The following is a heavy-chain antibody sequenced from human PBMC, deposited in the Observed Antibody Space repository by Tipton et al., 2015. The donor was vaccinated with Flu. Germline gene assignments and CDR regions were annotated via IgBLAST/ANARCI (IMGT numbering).Heavy chain of an antibody. CDR3: ARSGFIAANRGAFDI. CDR1: GGSISSSSYY. V-gene: IGHV4-39*07. D-gene: IGHD6-25*01. J-gene: IGHJ3*02. Sequence: TLSLTCTVSGGSISSSSYYWGWIRQPPGKGLEWIGSIYYSGSTYYSPSFQGQVTISADKSISTAYLQWSSLKASDTAMYYCARSGFIAANRGAFDIWGQGTMVTVSS. CDR2: IYYSGST.